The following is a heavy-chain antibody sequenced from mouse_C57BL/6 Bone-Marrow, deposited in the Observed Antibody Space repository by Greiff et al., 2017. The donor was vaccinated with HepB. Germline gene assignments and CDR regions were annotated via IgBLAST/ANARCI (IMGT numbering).Heavy chain of an antibody. J-gene: IGHJ1*03. D-gene: IGHD2-3*01. Sequence: VQLQQSGAELVRPGTSVKVSCKASGYAFTNYLIEWVKQRPGQGLEWIGVINPGSGGTNYNEKFKGKATLTADKSSSTVYMQLSSMTSEDSAVYFCARDGYYRGYFDVWGTGTTVTVSS. CDR1: GYAFTNYL. CDR3: ARDGYYRGYFDV. V-gene: IGHV1-54*01. CDR2: INPGSGGT.